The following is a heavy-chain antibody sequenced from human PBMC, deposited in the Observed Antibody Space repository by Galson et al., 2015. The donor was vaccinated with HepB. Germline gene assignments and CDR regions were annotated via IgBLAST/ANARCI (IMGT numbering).Heavy chain of an antibody. D-gene: IGHD5-18*01. V-gene: IGHV2-5*02. CDR2: IYWDDDK. Sequence: PALVKPTQTLTLTCTFSGFSLSTSGVGVGWIRQPPGKALEWLALIYWDDDKRYSPSLKSRLTITKDTSKNQVVLTMTNMDPVDTATYYCAQAGYSLNFDPWGQGTLVTVSS. CDR1: GFSLSTSGVG. J-gene: IGHJ5*02. CDR3: AQAGYSLNFDP.